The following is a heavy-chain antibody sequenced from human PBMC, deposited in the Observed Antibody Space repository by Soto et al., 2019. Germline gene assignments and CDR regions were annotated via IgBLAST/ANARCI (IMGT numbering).Heavy chain of an antibody. J-gene: IGHJ4*02. V-gene: IGHV3-30*18. Sequence: PGGSLRLSCAASAFTFSNYGMHWVRQSPGKGLEWVAVISYDASNKYYADSVRGRFTISRGNSKNTLYLQMNSLRAEDTAVYYCAKDLTYNYGTLGYWGQGTRVTVSS. CDR1: AFTFSNYG. CDR2: ISYDASNK. D-gene: IGHD5-18*01. CDR3: AKDLTYNYGTLGY.